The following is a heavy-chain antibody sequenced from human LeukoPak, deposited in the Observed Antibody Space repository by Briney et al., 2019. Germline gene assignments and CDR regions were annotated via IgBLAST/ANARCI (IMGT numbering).Heavy chain of an antibody. Sequence: SVTVSCKASGGTINTSGFSWVRQAPGQGLEWMGGIVPIFGPTDYAQKFQDRVTITADKSTHTAYMELRGLTSADTAVYYCARTGYYDSTGHTPTYYFQFWGQGTQVTVSS. V-gene: IGHV1-69*06. CDR1: GGTINTSG. D-gene: IGHD3-22*01. J-gene: IGHJ4*02. CDR2: IVPIFGPT. CDR3: ARTGYYDSTGHTPTYYFQF.